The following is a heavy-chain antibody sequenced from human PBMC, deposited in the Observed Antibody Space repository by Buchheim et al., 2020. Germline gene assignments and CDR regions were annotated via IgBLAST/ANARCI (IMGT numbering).Heavy chain of an antibody. CDR1: GGTFSTYT. J-gene: IGHJ1*01. V-gene: IGHV1-69*01. D-gene: IGHD6-19*01. Sequence: QVQLVQSGAEVKKPESSVKVSCKASGGTFSTYTISWVRQAPGQGLEWMGGIIPIFGTANYAQKFQGRVTITADESTSTAYMELSSLRSEDTAVYYCARTKGSIAVAGPAEYFQHWGQGTL. CDR2: IIPIFGTA. CDR3: ARTKGSIAVAGPAEYFQH.